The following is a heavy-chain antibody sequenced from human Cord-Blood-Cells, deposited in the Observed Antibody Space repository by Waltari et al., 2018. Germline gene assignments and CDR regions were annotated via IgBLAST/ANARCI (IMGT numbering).Heavy chain of an antibody. V-gene: IGHV1-69*09. CDR2: IIPILGIA. CDR3: ARYNLDRIAAAGAYFDY. CDR1: GSTSSSYA. J-gene: IGHJ4*02. D-gene: IGHD6-13*01. Sequence: QVQLVQSGAEVKKPGSSVTVSCKASGSTSSSYAIRWVRTPPGQGLEWMGRIIPILGIANDAQEFQGKVTITADKSTGTAYMELSSLRSEDTAVYYCARYNLDRIAAAGAYFDYWGQGTLVTVSS.